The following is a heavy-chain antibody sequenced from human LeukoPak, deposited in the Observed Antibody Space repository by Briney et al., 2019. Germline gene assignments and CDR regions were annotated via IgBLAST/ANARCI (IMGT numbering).Heavy chain of an antibody. V-gene: IGHV3-23*01. Sequence: GGSLRLSCAASGFTFSSYAMSWVRQAPGKGLEWVSAISGSGGSTYYADSVKGRFTISRDNSKNTLYLQMNSLRAEDTAVYYCASRLLSAYYYGMDVWGQGTTVTVSS. CDR3: ASRLLSAYYYGMDV. D-gene: IGHD2-15*01. CDR2: ISGSGGST. J-gene: IGHJ6*02. CDR1: GFTFSSYA.